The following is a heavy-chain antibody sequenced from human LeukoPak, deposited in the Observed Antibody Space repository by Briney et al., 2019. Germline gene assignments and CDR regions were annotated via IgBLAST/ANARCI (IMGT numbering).Heavy chain of an antibody. CDR1: GGSISSSNW. V-gene: IGHV4-4*02. D-gene: IGHD6-13*01. CDR2: IYYSGST. CDR3: ARDAGEYSSSWFFDY. Sequence: SETLSLTCAVSGGSISSSNWWTWVRQPPGKGLEWIGSIYYSGSTYYNPSLKSRVTISVDTSKNQFSLKLSSVTAADTAVYYCARDAGEYSSSWFFDYWGQGTLVTVSS. J-gene: IGHJ4*02.